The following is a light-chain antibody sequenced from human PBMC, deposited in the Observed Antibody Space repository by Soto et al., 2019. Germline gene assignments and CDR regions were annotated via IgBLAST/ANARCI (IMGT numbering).Light chain of an antibody. V-gene: IGKV3-15*01. CDR3: QQYNNWPLT. CDR1: QSVSSN. J-gene: IGKJ4*01. CDR2: GAS. Sequence: EIVMTQSPATLSVSPGERATLSCRASQSVSSNLAWYQQKPGQAPRLLIYGASTRATDIPARFSGSGSGTECTLTISSLQSEDFAVYYCQQYNNWPLTFGGGTKVEIK.